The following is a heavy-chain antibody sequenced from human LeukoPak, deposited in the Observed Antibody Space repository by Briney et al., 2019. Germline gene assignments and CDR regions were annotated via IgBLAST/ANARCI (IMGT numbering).Heavy chain of an antibody. CDR2: VFRLQTVRT. CDR3: ARVLHAPYLIDS. J-gene: IGHJ4*02. CDR1: DSSITSTYY. D-gene: IGHD2-8*01. Sequence: SETLSLTCTVSDSSITSTYYWAWFRQPPGKGLEWIATVFRLQTVRTFNNPSLGSRVTLSLDPSHNQFSLNLTSVTAADTALYFCARVLHAPYLIDSWGQGTLVTVSS. V-gene: IGHV4-38-2*02.